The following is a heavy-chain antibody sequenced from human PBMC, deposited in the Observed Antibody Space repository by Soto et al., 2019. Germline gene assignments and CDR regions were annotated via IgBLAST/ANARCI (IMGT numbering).Heavy chain of an antibody. Sequence: EVQLVETGGGLIQPGGSLRLSCAASGFTDSSNYMSWVRQAPGKGLEWVSVIYSGGSAYYADSVKGRFTISRDNSKNTLYLQMNSLRAEDTAVYYCARDYSSSRYYGMDVWGQGTTVTVSS. D-gene: IGHD3-22*01. CDR2: IYSGGSA. CDR3: ARDYSSSRYYGMDV. J-gene: IGHJ6*02. CDR1: GFTDSSNY. V-gene: IGHV3-53*02.